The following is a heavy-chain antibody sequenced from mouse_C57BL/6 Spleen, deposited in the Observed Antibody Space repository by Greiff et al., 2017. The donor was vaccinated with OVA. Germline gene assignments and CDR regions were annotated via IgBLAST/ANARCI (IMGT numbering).Heavy chain of an antibody. V-gene: IGHV1-55*01. Sequence: QVQLKQPGAELVKPGASVKMSCKASGYTFTSYWITWVKQRPGQGLEWIGDIYPGSGSTNYNEKFKSKATLTVDTSSSTAYMQLSSLTSEDSAVYYCARRDYYGSSYGFAYWGQGTLVTVSA. D-gene: IGHD1-1*01. CDR3: ARRDYYGSSYGFAY. CDR2: IYPGSGST. J-gene: IGHJ3*01. CDR1: GYTFTSYW.